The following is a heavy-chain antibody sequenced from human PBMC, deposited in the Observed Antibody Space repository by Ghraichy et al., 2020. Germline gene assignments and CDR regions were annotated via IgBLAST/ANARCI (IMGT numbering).Heavy chain of an antibody. CDR3: AKRPLDSTYYYDSRNWYFDL. CDR2: ISGSGGST. D-gene: IGHD3-22*01. V-gene: IGHV3-23*01. Sequence: GGSLRLSCAASGFTFSSYAMSWVRQAPGKGLEWVSAISGSGGSTYYADSVKGRFTISRDNSKNTLYLQMNSLRAEDTAVYYCAKRPLDSTYYYDSRNWYFDLWGRCTLVTVSS. J-gene: IGHJ2*01. CDR1: GFTFSSYA.